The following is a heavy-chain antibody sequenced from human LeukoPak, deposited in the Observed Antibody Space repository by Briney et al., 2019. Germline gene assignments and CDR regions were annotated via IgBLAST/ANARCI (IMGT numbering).Heavy chain of an antibody. CDR3: ARDGYSRHFDL. D-gene: IGHD6-13*01. J-gene: IGHJ2*01. CDR2: IYTSGST. Sequence: PSETLSLTCTVSGGSISSGSYYWSWIRQPAGKGLEWIGRIYTSGSTNYNPSLKSRVTISVDTSKNQFSLKLSSVTAADTAVYYCARDGYSRHFDLWGRGTLVTVSS. V-gene: IGHV4-61*02. CDR1: GGSISSGSYY.